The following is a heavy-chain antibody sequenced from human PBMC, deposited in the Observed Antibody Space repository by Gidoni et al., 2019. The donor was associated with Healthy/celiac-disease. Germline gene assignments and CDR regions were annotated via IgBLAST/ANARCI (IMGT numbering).Heavy chain of an antibody. CDR2: ISAYNGNT. D-gene: IGHD6-13*01. CDR1: VSTFTSSG. CDR3: ARQSRRIAAAGTSLVDY. Sequence: QVQLVQSGAEVKKPGASVKVSCKASVSTFTSSGITWVRQAPGQGLEWMGWISAYNGNTNYAQKLQGRVTMTTDTATRTAYMELRSLRSDDTAVYYCARQSRRIAAAGTSLVDYWGQGTLVTVSS. V-gene: IGHV1-18*01. J-gene: IGHJ4*02.